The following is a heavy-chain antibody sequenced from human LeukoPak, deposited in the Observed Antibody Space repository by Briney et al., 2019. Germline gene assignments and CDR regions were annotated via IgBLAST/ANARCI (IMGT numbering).Heavy chain of an antibody. V-gene: IGHV3-7*02. Sequence: GGSLRLSCAASGFTFSSFRMSWVRQAPGKGLEWVANIKQDGSDKYYMDSEKGRFTISKDIPKNSLYLQMNSLRAEDTAVYYCAKSSGYGGIDFDYWGLGTLVTVSS. CDR1: GFTFSSFR. J-gene: IGHJ4*02. D-gene: IGHD4-23*01. CDR2: IKQDGSDK. CDR3: AKSSGYGGIDFDY.